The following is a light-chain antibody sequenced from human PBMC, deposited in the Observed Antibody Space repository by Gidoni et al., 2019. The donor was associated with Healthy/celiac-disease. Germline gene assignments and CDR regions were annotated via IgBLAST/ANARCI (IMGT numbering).Light chain of an antibody. CDR3: QQYNSYPYT. Sequence: DIQMTLSPSTLSASVGDRVTITCRASQSISSWLAWYQQKPGKAPKLLIYKASSLESGVPSRFSGSGSGTEFTLTISSLQPDDFATYYCQQYNSYPYTFXXXTKLEIK. J-gene: IGKJ2*01. CDR2: KAS. V-gene: IGKV1-5*03. CDR1: QSISSW.